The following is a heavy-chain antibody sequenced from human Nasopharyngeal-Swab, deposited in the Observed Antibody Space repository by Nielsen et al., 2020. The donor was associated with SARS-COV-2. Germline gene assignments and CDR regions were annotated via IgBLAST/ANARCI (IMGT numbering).Heavy chain of an antibody. CDR3: VRSPGWYYYDY. CDR2: KSNSGSS. V-gene: IGHV4-61*08. Sequence: SETLSLTCSVSGASVSSGDYFWGWIRQPPGKGLEWIGDKSNSGSSNYNPSLKSRVTVSVDTSKNQFSLKLSSVTAADTAMYYCVRSPGWYYYDYWGQGTLVTVSS. J-gene: IGHJ4*02. CDR1: GASVSSGDYF. D-gene: IGHD6-19*01.